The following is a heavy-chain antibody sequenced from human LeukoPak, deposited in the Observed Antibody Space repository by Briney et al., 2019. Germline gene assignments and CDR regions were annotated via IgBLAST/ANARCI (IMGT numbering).Heavy chain of an antibody. Sequence: SETLSLTCTVSGGSISSYYWSWIRQPPGKGLEWIGYIYYSGSTNYNPSLKSRVTISVDTSKNQFSLKLSSVTGADTAVYYCASGECSGGSCQFDYWGQGTLVTVSS. CDR1: GGSISSYY. CDR3: ASGECSGGSCQFDY. CDR2: IYYSGST. V-gene: IGHV4-59*01. J-gene: IGHJ4*02. D-gene: IGHD2-15*01.